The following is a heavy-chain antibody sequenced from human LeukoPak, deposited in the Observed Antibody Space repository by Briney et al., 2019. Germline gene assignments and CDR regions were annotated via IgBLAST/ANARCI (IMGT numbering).Heavy chain of an antibody. Sequence: GESLKISCKGSGYSFTSYWIGWVRQMPGKGLEWMGIIYPGDSDTRYSPSFQGQVTISADKSISTAYLQWSSLKASDTAMYYCARQGRNYDILTGYEVDAFDIWGQGTLVTVSS. D-gene: IGHD3-9*01. V-gene: IGHV5-51*01. J-gene: IGHJ3*02. CDR3: ARQGRNYDILTGYEVDAFDI. CDR2: IYPGDSDT. CDR1: GYSFTSYW.